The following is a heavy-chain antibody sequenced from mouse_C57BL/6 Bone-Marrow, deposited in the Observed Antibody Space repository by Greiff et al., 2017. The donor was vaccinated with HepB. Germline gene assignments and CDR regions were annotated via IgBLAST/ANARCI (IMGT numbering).Heavy chain of an antibody. D-gene: IGHD2-4*01. CDR1: GFTFSSYA. J-gene: IGHJ1*03. CDR2: ISDGGSYT. V-gene: IGHV5-4*03. Sequence: DVMLVESGGGLVKPGGSLKLSCAASGFTFSSYAMSWVRQTPEKRLEWVATISDGGSYTYYPDNAKNNLYLQMSHLKSEDTAMYYCARNYDWYFDVWGTGTTVTVSS. CDR3: ARNYDWYFDV.